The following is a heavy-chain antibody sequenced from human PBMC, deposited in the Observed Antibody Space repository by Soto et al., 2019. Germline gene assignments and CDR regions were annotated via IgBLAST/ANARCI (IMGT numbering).Heavy chain of an antibody. CDR3: TRDAAIIKFDY. CDR2: ISGTSTTI. CDR1: GFTFSSHT. D-gene: IGHD2-2*02. Sequence: EVQLVESGGALVQPGGSLRLSCAASGFTFSSHTVHWVRQAPGKGLEWVSYISGTSTTIYYADSVKGRFTISRDNAKNSLYLQMNSLRAEDTAVYFCTRDAAIIKFDYWGHGTLVTVPS. J-gene: IGHJ5*01. V-gene: IGHV3-48*01.